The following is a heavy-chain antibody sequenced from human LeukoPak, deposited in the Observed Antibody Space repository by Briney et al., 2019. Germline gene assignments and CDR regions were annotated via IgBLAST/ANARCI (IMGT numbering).Heavy chain of an antibody. CDR2: IKSKTDGGTT. J-gene: IGHJ4*02. Sequence: GGSLRLSCAASGFTFSNAWTSWVRQAPGKGLEWVGRIKSKTDGGTTDYAAPVKGRFTISRDDSKNTLYLQMNSLKTEDTAVYYCTTLQAAYGSGSYLYFDYWGQGTLVTVSS. CDR1: GFTFSNAW. V-gene: IGHV3-15*01. CDR3: TTLQAAYGSGSYLYFDY. D-gene: IGHD3-10*01.